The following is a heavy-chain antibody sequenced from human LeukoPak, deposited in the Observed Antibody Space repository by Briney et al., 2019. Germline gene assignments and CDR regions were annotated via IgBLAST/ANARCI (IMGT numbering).Heavy chain of an antibody. D-gene: IGHD5-18*01. J-gene: IGHJ4*02. CDR3: AKDIGDTAMVAQGY. CDR2: IRYDGSNK. Sequence: GGSLRLSCAASGFTLSSYGMHWVRQAPGKGLEWVAFIRYDGSNKYYADSVKGRFTISRDNSKNTLYLQMNSLRAEDTAVYYCAKDIGDTAMVAQGYWGQGTLVTVSS. CDR1: GFTLSSYG. V-gene: IGHV3-30*02.